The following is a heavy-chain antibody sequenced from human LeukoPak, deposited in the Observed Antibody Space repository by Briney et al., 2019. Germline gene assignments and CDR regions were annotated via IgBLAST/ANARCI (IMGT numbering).Heavy chain of an antibody. D-gene: IGHD2-2*01. CDR2: ISGSGGST. CDR1: GFAFSSYA. V-gene: IGHV3-23*01. CDR3: AKVPLIVVVPAAGEDY. J-gene: IGHJ4*02. Sequence: PGGSLRLSCAASGFAFSSYAMSWVRQAPGKGLEWVSAISGSGGSTYYADSVKGRFTISRDNSKNTLYLQMNSLRAGDTAVYYCAKVPLIVVVPAAGEDYWGQGTLVTVSS.